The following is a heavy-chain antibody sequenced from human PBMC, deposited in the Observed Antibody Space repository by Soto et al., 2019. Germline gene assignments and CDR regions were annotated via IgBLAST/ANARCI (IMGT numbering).Heavy chain of an antibody. D-gene: IGHD3-3*01. J-gene: IGHJ6*02. CDR1: GGSISSSSYY. CDR2: IYYSGST. Sequence: QLQLQDSGPGLVKPSETLSLTCTVSGGSISSSSYYWGWILQPPGKGLEWIGSIYYSGSTYYTPALNSRDTISVDTSKNQLSLELISVPAADTAVYYCARLNDFWSGYGYGMDVWGQGTMVTVSS. V-gene: IGHV4-39*01. CDR3: ARLNDFWSGYGYGMDV.